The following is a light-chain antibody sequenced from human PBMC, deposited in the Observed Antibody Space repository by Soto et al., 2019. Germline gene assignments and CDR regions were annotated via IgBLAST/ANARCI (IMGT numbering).Light chain of an antibody. CDR1: QSISTF. J-gene: IGKJ1*01. CDR2: SAS. Sequence: DIQMTQSPSSLSASVGHRVDITCRARQSISTFLNWYQQKPGKPPKLLIYSASNLQTGVPSRFSGSGSGTDFSLTINNLQPEDFATYYCQQTYSSPPTFGQGTTVAIK. V-gene: IGKV1-39*01. CDR3: QQTYSSPPT.